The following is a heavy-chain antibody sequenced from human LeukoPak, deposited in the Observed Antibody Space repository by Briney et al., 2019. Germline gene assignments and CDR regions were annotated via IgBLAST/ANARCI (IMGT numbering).Heavy chain of an antibody. Sequence: GGSLRLSCGASGFSFSDSAMNWVRQGPGKGLEWVSSITPSGGSTYYTVSVRGRFTTSRDNSKNILFLQMDSLGAEDTALYYCAKATLQWELHPSSIDSWGQGALVTVSS. CDR1: GFSFSDSA. CDR2: ITPSGGST. CDR3: AKATLQWELHPSSIDS. V-gene: IGHV3-23*01. J-gene: IGHJ4*02. D-gene: IGHD1-26*01.